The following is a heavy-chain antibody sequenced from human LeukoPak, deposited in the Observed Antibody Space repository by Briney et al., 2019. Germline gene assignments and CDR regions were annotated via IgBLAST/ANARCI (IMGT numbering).Heavy chain of an antibody. Sequence: GASVKVSCKASGYTFTGYYMHWVRQAPGQGLEWMGWINPNSGGANYAQKFQGRVTMTRDTSISTAYMELSRLRSDDTAVYYCARVIFGGSPPSPWGQGTLVTVSS. CDR1: GYTFTGYY. J-gene: IGHJ5*02. CDR2: INPNSGGA. CDR3: ARVIFGGSPPSP. D-gene: IGHD1-26*01. V-gene: IGHV1-2*02.